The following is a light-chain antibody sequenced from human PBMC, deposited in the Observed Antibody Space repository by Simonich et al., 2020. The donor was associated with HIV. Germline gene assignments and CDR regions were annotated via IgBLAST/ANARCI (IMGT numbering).Light chain of an antibody. V-gene: IGKV1-5*03. CDR1: QSINGW. CDR3: QQYNSYSYT. CDR2: KAS. Sequence: DIQMTQSPSTLSASVGDRVTITCRAIQSINGWLAWYQQKPGEAPKLLIYKASSLESGGPSRCCGSGSGTEFTLTISSLQPDDVATYYCQQYNSYSYTFGQGTKLEIK. J-gene: IGKJ2*01.